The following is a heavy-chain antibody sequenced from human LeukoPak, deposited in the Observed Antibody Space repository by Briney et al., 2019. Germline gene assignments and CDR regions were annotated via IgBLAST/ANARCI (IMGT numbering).Heavy chain of an antibody. CDR1: GGSFSNYY. CDR2: IYYSGST. CDR3: ARRGDYYDSSGYYYVSSIFDY. Sequence: SETLSLTCAVYGGSFSNYYWSWIRQPPGKGLEWIGSIYYSGSTYYNPSLKSRVTISVDTSKNQFSLKLSSVTAADTAVYYCARRGDYYDSSGYYYVSSIFDYWGQGTLVTVSS. V-gene: IGHV4-39*01. D-gene: IGHD3-22*01. J-gene: IGHJ4*02.